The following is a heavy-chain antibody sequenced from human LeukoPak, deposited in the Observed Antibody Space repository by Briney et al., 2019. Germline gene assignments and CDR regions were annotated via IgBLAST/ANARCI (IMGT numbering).Heavy chain of an antibody. Sequence: GGSLRLFCAASGFTFSSYVMSWVRQAPGKGLEWVSTICDSGVNTYYADSVKGRFTISRDNSKNTLYLQMNSLRAEDTAIYYCAKSRGYYYDSSGPWGNAFDIWGQGTMVTVSS. CDR2: ICDSGVNT. V-gene: IGHV3-23*01. J-gene: IGHJ3*02. CDR3: AKSRGYYYDSSGPWGNAFDI. CDR1: GFTFSSYV. D-gene: IGHD3-22*01.